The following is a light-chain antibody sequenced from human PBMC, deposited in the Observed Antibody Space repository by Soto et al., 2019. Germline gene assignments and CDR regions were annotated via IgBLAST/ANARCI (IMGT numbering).Light chain of an antibody. Sequence: DVQMTQSPSTLSASIGDRVFITCRASQSVGTWLAWYQQKPGKAPDLLIYDASNLGSGVPSRFSGSGSGTEFTLTINGLQPADFATYYCPQHYVHPLTFGGGTKVEIE. CDR2: DAS. J-gene: IGKJ4*01. V-gene: IGKV1-5*01. CDR3: PQHYVHPLT. CDR1: QSVGTW.